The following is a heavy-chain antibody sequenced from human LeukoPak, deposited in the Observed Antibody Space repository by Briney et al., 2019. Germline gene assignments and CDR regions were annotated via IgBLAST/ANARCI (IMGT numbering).Heavy chain of an antibody. CDR1: GGSISSYY. CDR2: IYYSGST. D-gene: IGHD6-13*01. V-gene: IGHV4-59*12. Sequence: PSETLSLTCTVSGGSISSYYWSWIRQPPGKGLEWIGYIYYSGSTNYNPSLKSRVTISVDTSKNQFSLKLSSVTAADTAVYYCASWIYSSSWYWDYWGQGTLVTVSS. CDR3: ASWIYSSSWYWDY. J-gene: IGHJ4*02.